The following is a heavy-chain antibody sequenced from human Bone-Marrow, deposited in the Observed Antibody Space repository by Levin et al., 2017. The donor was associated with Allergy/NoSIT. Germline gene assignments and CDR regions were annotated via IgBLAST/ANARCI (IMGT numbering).Heavy chain of an antibody. Sequence: SLKISCEVSGFIFDDFAMHWVRQAPGKGLEWVAGINWNGGSIVYAGSVKGRFTISRDNAKNSLYLQMNRLRLDDTAFYYCARGNSSEGPFDKWGQGSLVTVSS. J-gene: IGHJ4*02. CDR2: INWNGGSI. CDR1: GFIFDDFA. V-gene: IGHV3-9*01. D-gene: IGHD6-6*01. CDR3: ARGNSSEGPFDK.